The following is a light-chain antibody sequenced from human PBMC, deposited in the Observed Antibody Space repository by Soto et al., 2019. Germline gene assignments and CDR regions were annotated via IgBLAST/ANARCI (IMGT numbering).Light chain of an antibody. J-gene: IGLJ2*01. CDR3: SSYAGSTVV. V-gene: IGLV2-8*01. CDR2: EVS. CDR1: SSDVGGYNY. Sequence: QSALTQPPSASGSPGQSVTISCTGTSSDVGGYNYVSWYQQHPGKAPKLMIYEVSKRPSGVPDRFSGSKSGNTASLTVYGPQAEDEADYYCSSYAGSTVVFGGGTKLTVL.